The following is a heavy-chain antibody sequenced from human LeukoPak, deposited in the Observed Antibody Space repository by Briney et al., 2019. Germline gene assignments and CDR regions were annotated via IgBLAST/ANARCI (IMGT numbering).Heavy chain of an antibody. V-gene: IGHV1-2*02. CDR3: ARGPPYISGWKGESQH. CDR2: INPNSGGT. CDR1: GYTFTGYY. D-gene: IGHD6-19*01. J-gene: IGHJ1*01. Sequence: ASVKVSCKASGYTFTGYYMHWVRQAPGQGLEWMGWINPNSGGTNYAQKFQGRVTMTRDTSISTAYMELRSLASDDTAVYYCARGPPYISGWKGESQHWGQGTLVTVSS.